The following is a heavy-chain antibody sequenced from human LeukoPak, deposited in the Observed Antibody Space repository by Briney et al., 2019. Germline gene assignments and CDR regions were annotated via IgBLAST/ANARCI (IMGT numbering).Heavy chain of an antibody. CDR3: ARGASSGYFRPAYYYYMDV. CDR1: GTSTNYA. D-gene: IGHD3-22*01. Sequence: SVKVSCKGGTSTNYAIIWVRQAPGQGLEWMGGIIPNFGTVNYAQKFQGRVTITTDESTSTAYMELSSLRSEDTAVYYCARGASSGYFRPAYYYYMDVWGKGTSVIVSS. J-gene: IGHJ6*03. CDR2: IIPNFGTV. V-gene: IGHV1-69*05.